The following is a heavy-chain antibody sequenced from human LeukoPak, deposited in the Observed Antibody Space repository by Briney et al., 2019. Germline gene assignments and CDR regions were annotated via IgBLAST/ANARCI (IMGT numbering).Heavy chain of an antibody. CDR3: AKKYSTGLDP. CDR1: GFTFSSYS. Sequence: GGSLRLSCAASGFTFSSYSMNWVRQAPGKGLEWVSSITSSSSYIYYADSVKGRFTISRDNSKNTLYLQMNSLRAEDTAVYYCAKKYSTGLDPWGQGTLVTVSS. CDR2: ITSSSSYI. V-gene: IGHV3-21*04. J-gene: IGHJ5*02. D-gene: IGHD1-26*01.